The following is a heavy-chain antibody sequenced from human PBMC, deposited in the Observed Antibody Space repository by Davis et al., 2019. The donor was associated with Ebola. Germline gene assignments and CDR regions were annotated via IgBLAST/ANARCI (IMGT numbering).Heavy chain of an antibody. CDR1: GFTFSDAW. Sequence: PGGSLRLSCTGSGFTFSDAWMSWVRQAPGKGLEWVGRIKSKTDGGARDYAAPVKGRFTISRDDSKNTLYLQINSLKIEDTAMYYCTTESIVELPAAMGAYYYYGMDVWGQGTTVTVSS. CDR2: IKSKTDGGAR. J-gene: IGHJ6*02. V-gene: IGHV3-15*01. CDR3: TTESIVELPAAMGAYYYYGMDV. D-gene: IGHD2-2*01.